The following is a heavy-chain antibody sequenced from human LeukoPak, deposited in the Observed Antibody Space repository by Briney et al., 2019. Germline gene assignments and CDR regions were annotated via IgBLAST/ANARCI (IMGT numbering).Heavy chain of an antibody. D-gene: IGHD5-18*01. CDR1: GFTFSSYA. J-gene: IGHJ4*02. CDR3: AKNDWQLWFPFDY. V-gene: IGHV3-23*01. Sequence: GGSLRLSCAASGFTFSSYAMSWVRQAPGEGLEWVSAISGSGGSTYYADSVKGRFTISRDNSKNTLYLQMNSLRAEDTAVYYCAKNDWQLWFPFDYWGQGTLVTVSS. CDR2: ISGSGGST.